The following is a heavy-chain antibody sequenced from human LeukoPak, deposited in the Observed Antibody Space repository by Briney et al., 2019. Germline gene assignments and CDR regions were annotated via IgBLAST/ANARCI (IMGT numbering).Heavy chain of an antibody. CDR3: ARDLRGSVDY. CDR1: GGSISSYY. CDR2: IYYRGST. D-gene: IGHD1-26*01. J-gene: IGHJ4*02. V-gene: IGHV4-39*07. Sequence: SETLSLTCTVSGGSISSYYWGWIRQPPGKGLEWIGSIYYRGSTYYNPSLKSRVTISVDTSKNQFSLKLSSVTAADTAIYYCARDLRGSVDYWGQGTLVTVSP.